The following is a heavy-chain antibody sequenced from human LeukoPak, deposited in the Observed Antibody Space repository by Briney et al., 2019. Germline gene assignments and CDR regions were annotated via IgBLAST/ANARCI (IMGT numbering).Heavy chain of an antibody. CDR1: GGSISSHY. CDR3: ARGRDGYNSI. V-gene: IGHV4-59*11. J-gene: IGHJ4*02. D-gene: IGHD5-24*01. CDR2: IYYSGST. Sequence: SETLSLTCTVSGGSISSHYWSWIRQPPGKGLEWIGYIYYSGSTNYNPSLKSRVTISVDTSKNLFSLKLSSVTAADTAVYYCARGRDGYNSIWGQGTLVTVSS.